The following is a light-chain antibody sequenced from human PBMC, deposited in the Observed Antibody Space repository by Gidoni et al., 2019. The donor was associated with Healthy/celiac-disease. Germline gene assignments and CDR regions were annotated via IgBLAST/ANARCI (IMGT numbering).Light chain of an antibody. J-gene: IGKJ3*01. CDR3: QQANSFPPT. Sequence: DIQMTQFPSFVSASVGDRVTITCRASQGISSWLVWYQQKPGKAPKLLIYAASSLQSGVPSRFSGSGSGTDFTLTISSLQPEDFATYYCQQANSFPPTFGPGTKVDIK. CDR2: AAS. CDR1: QGISSW. V-gene: IGKV1-12*01.